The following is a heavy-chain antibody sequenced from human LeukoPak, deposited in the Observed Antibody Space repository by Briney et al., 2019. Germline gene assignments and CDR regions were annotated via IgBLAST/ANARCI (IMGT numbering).Heavy chain of an antibody. CDR3: ATDGAGFDT. CDR2: INIGGTNT. CDR1: GFTFSDYY. V-gene: IGHV3-11*01. J-gene: IGHJ5*02. Sequence: PGGSLRISCAASGFTFSDYYMSWIRQAQGKGLEWLSYINIGGTNTHYADSVKGRFTISRDNAKKSLYLEMNNLRAEDTAVYYCATDGAGFDTWGQGVLVTVSS.